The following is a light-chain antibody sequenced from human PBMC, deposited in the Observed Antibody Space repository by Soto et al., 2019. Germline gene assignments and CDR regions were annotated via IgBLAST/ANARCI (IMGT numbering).Light chain of an antibody. V-gene: IGKV3-20*01. CDR2: GAS. Sequence: EIVLTQSPGTLSLSPGERATLSCRASQSVSSSYLAWYQQKPGQAPRLLIYGASSRATGIPDRFSGSGSGTDFTRTISRLEPEDFEVYYCQQYGSSLLFTFGPGTKVDIK. CDR1: QSVSSSY. J-gene: IGKJ3*01. CDR3: QQYGSSLLFT.